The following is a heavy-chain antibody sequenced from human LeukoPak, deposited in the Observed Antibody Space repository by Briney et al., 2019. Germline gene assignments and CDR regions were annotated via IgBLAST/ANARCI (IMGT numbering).Heavy chain of an antibody. CDR1: GGTFSSYA. D-gene: IGHD4-17*01. J-gene: IGHJ4*02. CDR3: ASGYGDYGYYFDY. CDR2: IIPILGIA. Sequence: ASVKVSYKASGGTFSSYAISWVRQAPGQGLEWMGRIIPILGIANYAQKFQGRVTITADKSTSTAYMELSSLRSEDTAVYYCASGYGDYGYYFDYWGQGTLVTVSS. V-gene: IGHV1-69*04.